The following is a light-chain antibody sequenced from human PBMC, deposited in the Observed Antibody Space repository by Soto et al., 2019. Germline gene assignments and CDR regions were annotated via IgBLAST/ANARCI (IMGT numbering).Light chain of an antibody. J-gene: IGKJ2*01. CDR3: QQYGSSPYT. CDR1: QTINSG. V-gene: IGKV3-20*01. CDR2: GVS. Sequence: EIVLTQSPGPLSLSPGERATLSCRASQTINSGLAWYQHKRGQAPRLLIYGVSIRAIGIPDRFGGSGSGTDFTLTISRLEPEDFAVYYCQQYGSSPYTFGQGTKVEIK.